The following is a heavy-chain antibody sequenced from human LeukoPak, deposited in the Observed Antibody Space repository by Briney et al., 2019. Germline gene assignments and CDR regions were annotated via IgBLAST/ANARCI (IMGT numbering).Heavy chain of an antibody. CDR1: GYTFTGYY. CDR2: INPNSGGT. J-gene: IGHJ4*02. Sequence: ASVKVSCKASGYTFTGYYMHWVRQAPGQGVEWMGWINPNSGGTNYAQKFQGGVTMTRDTSISTAYMELSRLRSDDTAVYYCARGTHSSGWRPGFDYWGQGTLVTVSS. D-gene: IGHD6-25*01. CDR3: ARGTHSSGWRPGFDY. V-gene: IGHV1-2*02.